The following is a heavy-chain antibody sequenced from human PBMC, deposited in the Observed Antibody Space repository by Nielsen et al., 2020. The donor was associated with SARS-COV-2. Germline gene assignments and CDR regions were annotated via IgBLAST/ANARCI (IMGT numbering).Heavy chain of an antibody. V-gene: IGHV1-69*13. CDR2: IIPIFGTA. Sequence: SVKVSCKASGGTFSSYAISWVRQAPGQGLEWMGGIIPIFGTANYAQKFQGRVTITADESTSTAYMELSSLRSEGTAVYYCARGEWAASPLSDYYYYMDVWGKGTTVTVSS. J-gene: IGHJ6*03. CDR3: ARGEWAASPLSDYYYYMDV. D-gene: IGHD6-13*01. CDR1: GGTFSSYA.